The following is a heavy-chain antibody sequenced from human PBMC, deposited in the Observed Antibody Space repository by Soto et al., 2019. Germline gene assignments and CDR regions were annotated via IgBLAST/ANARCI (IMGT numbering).Heavy chain of an antibody. V-gene: IGHV1-18*01. D-gene: IGHD5-12*01. Sequence: ASVKVPYQGSGCTFISYGISWLRQSPGRGLAWMGWISAYNGNTNYAQKLQGRVTMTTDTSTSTAYMELRSLRSDDTAVYYCATAAVDPLAPPDYYNYYGMDVWGQGTTVTVSS. CDR3: ATAAVDPLAPPDYYNYYGMDV. CDR2: ISAYNGNT. J-gene: IGHJ6*02. CDR1: GCTFISYG.